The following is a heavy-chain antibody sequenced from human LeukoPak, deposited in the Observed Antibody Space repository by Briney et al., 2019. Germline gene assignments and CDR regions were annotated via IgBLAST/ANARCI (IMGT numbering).Heavy chain of an antibody. CDR2: IYYSGST. V-gene: IGHV4-31*03. CDR1: GGSISSGGYY. J-gene: IGHJ4*02. Sequence: PSETLSLTCTVSGGSISSGGYYWSWIRQHPGKGLEWIGYIYYSGSTYYKPSLKSRVTISVDTSKNQFSLKLSSVTAADTAVYYCARDVGNDYGGHIYFDYWGQGTLVTVSS. CDR3: ARDVGNDYGGHIYFDY. D-gene: IGHD4-23*01.